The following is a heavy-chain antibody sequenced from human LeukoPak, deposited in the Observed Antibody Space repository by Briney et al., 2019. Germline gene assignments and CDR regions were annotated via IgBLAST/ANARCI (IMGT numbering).Heavy chain of an antibody. CDR3: ARRGRYCSGGSCSNWFDP. CDR2: INDSEST. J-gene: IGHJ5*02. Sequence: SETLSLTCAVYGGSLNGHYWSWIRQPPGKGLEWIGEINDSESTNYKPSLMSRVTISVDTSKNQFSLKLTSVTAADTAVYYCARRGRYCSGGSCSNWFDPWSQGALVTVS. D-gene: IGHD2-15*01. V-gene: IGHV4-34*01. CDR1: GGSLNGHY.